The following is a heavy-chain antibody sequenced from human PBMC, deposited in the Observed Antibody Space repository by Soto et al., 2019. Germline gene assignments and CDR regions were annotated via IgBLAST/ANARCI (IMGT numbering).Heavy chain of an antibody. Sequence: SETLPLTCAVYGGSFSVYYWSWIRQPPGKGLEWIGEIKHSGSTNYNPSLKSRVTISADTSKNQFSLKLRSVTAADTAVYYCGQRGRLWSYSDNWGKGTVFT. D-gene: IGHD3-16*01. CDR2: IKHSGST. CDR1: GGSFSVYY. V-gene: IGHV4-34*01. CDR3: GQRGRLWSYSDN. J-gene: IGHJ4*02.